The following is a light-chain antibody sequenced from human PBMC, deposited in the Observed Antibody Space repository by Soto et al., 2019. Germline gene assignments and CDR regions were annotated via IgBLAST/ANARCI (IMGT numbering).Light chain of an antibody. CDR1: QTISSW. J-gene: IGKJ1*01. Sequence: DIQMTQPPYTVSGSVGDRVTITCRATQTISSWLAWYQQQPGKAPKLLIYKASTLKSGVPSRFSGSGSGTDFTLTISSLHPDDFATYYCQQYHIYPGTFGQGTKVDIK. CDR3: QQYHIYPGT. V-gene: IGKV1-5*03. CDR2: KAS.